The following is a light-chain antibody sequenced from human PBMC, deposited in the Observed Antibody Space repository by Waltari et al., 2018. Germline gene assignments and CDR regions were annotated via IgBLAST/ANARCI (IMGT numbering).Light chain of an antibody. CDR2: GAS. J-gene: IGKJ1*01. Sequence: EIVLTQSPGTLSLSPGERAILSCRASQSVGRTLAWYQQKPGQAPRLLIYGASNRATGIPDRFSGSGSGTDFSLTISRLEPEDFSVYYCQHYVRLPVTFGQGTRGEI. V-gene: IGKV3-20*01. CDR3: QHYVRLPVT. CDR1: QSVGRT.